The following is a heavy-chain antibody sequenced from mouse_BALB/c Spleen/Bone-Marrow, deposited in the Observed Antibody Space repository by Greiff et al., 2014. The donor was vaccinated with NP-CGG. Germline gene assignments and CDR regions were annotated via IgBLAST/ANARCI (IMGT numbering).Heavy chain of an antibody. Sequence: EVQLQESGPELVKPGASVRIPCKASGYTFTDYNMDWVKQGHGKSLEWIGDINPNNGGTIYNQKFKGKATLTVDKSSSTAYMELRSLTSEDTAVYYCARLGGLLRNYWYFDVWGAGTTVTVSS. D-gene: IGHD2-3*01. J-gene: IGHJ1*01. CDR2: INPNNGGT. V-gene: IGHV1-18*01. CDR1: GYTFTDYN. CDR3: ARLGGLLRNYWYFDV.